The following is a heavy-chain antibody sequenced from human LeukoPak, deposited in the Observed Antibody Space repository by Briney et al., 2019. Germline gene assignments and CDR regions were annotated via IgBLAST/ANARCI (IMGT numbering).Heavy chain of an antibody. CDR2: ISGSGGST. CDR3: AREQWLVFDY. Sequence: GGSLRLSCAASGFTFSSYAMSWVRQAPGEGLEWVSAISGSGGSTYYADSVKGRFTISRDNAKNTLFLQMNSLRGEDTAVYYCAREQWLVFDYWGQGSLVTVSS. D-gene: IGHD6-19*01. V-gene: IGHV3-23*01. CDR1: GFTFSSYA. J-gene: IGHJ4*02.